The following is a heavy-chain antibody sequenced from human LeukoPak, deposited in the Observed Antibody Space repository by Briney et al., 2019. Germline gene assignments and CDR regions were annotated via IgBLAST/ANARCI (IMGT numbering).Heavy chain of an antibody. CDR2: ISAYNGNT. Sequence: ASVNVSCKASGYTFTSYGISWVRQAPGQGLEWMGWISAYNGNTNYAQKLQGRVTMTTDTSTSTAYMELRSLRSDDTAVYYCAKDREAIFGVVSWRYYFDYWGQGTLVTVSS. CDR1: GYTFTSYG. V-gene: IGHV1-18*01. D-gene: IGHD3-3*01. J-gene: IGHJ4*02. CDR3: AKDREAIFGVVSWRYYFDY.